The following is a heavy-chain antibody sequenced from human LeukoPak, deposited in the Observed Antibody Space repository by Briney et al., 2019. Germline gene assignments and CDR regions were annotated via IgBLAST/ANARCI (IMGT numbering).Heavy chain of an antibody. Sequence: SGPTLVKPTQTLTLTCTFSGFSLSTSEVGVGWIRQPPGKALEWLALIYWDDDKRYSPSLKSRLTITKDTSKNQVVLTMTNMDPVDTATYYCAHWTTVVRPYDAFDIWGQGTMVTVSS. V-gene: IGHV2-5*02. CDR1: GFSLSTSEVG. J-gene: IGHJ3*02. CDR3: AHWTTVVRPYDAFDI. D-gene: IGHD4-23*01. CDR2: IYWDDDK.